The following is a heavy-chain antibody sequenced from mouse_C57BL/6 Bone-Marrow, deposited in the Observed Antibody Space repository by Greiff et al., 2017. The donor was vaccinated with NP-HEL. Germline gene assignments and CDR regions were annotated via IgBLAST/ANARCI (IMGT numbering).Heavy chain of an antibody. J-gene: IGHJ3*01. Sequence: VHVKQSGAELVRPGASVKLSCTASGFNIKDYYMHWVKQRPEQGLEWIGWIDPENGDTEYASKVQGKATITADTSSNTAYLQLSSLTSEDTAVYYCTTWAKAYWGQGTLVTVSA. CDR1: GFNIKDYY. CDR2: IDPENGDT. V-gene: IGHV14-4*01. CDR3: TTWAKAY.